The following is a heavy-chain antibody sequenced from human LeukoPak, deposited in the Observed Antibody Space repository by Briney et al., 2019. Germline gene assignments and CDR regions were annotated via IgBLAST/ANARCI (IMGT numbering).Heavy chain of an antibody. Sequence: ASVKVSCKASGGTFSSYAISWVRQAPGQGLEWMGRIILILGIANYTQKFQGRVTITADKSTSTAYMELSSLRSEDTAVYYCARDTYDSPLSDAFDIWGQGTMVTVSS. D-gene: IGHD3-22*01. CDR3: ARDTYDSPLSDAFDI. V-gene: IGHV1-69*04. CDR2: IILILGIA. J-gene: IGHJ3*02. CDR1: GGTFSSYA.